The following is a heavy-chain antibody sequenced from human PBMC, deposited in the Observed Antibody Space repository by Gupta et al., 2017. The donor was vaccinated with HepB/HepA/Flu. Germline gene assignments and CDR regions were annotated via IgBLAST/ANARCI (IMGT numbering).Heavy chain of an antibody. CDR1: GGSISSSSYY. J-gene: IGHJ4*02. V-gene: IGHV4-39*01. D-gene: IGHD3-3*01. CDR3: ARHVNDFWSGYLYYFDY. CDR2: IYYSGST. Sequence: QLQLQESGPGLVKPSETLSLTCTVSGGSISSSSYYWGWIRQPPGKGLEWIGSIYYSGSTYYNPSLKSRVTISVDTSKNQFSLKLSSVTAADTAVYYCARHVNDFWSGYLYYFDYWGQGTLVTVSS.